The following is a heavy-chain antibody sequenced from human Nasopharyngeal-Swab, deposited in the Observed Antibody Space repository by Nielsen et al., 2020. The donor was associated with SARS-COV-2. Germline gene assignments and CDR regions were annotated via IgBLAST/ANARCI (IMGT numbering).Heavy chain of an antibody. D-gene: IGHD3-3*01. V-gene: IGHV4-34*01. J-gene: IGHJ4*02. CDR3: ARIKSYRITIFGVGDFDY. Sequence: RQAPGKGLEWIGEINHSGSTNYNPSLKSRVTISVDTSKNQFSLKLSSVTAADTAVYYCARIKSYRITIFGVGDFDYWGQGTLVTVSS. CDR2: INHSGST.